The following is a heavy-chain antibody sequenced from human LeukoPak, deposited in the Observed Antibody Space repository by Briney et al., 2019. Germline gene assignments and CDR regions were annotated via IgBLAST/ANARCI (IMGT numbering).Heavy chain of an antibody. D-gene: IGHD6-6*01. Sequence: PGGSLRLSCAASGFTFSSYSLNWVRRAPGKGLEWVANIKQGGSSKYYVDSVKGRFTISRDDAKNSLFLQMNSLRAEDTAVYYCAKDWESSSARGDYWGQGTLVTVSP. J-gene: IGHJ4*02. CDR1: GFTFSSYS. CDR2: IKQGGSSK. CDR3: AKDWESSSARGDY. V-gene: IGHV3-7*03.